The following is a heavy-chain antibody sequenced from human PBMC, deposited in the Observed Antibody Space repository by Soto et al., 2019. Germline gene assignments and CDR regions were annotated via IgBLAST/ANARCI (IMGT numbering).Heavy chain of an antibody. V-gene: IGHV3-64*01. D-gene: IGHD3-9*01. CDR1: GFTFSNYA. CDR3: ARGGFLTGHTIDH. Sequence: EVQLVESGGGLVQPGGSLRLSCSASGFTFSNYAMHWVRRAPGKGLEYVSGISSSGVNTDYAKSAKGRFTISRDNSRNALCLQLGSLRPADRAVSVCARGGFLTGHTIDHWGQATLVAVSS. CDR2: ISSSGVNT. J-gene: IGHJ4*02.